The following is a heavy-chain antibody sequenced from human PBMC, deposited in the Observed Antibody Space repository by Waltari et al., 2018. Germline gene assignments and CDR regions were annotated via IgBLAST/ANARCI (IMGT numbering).Heavy chain of an antibody. D-gene: IGHD1-26*01. Sequence: EVQLLESGGGLVQPGGSLRLSCAASGFTFSSYAMSWVRQAPGKGLEWVSAISGSVGSTYYADSVKGRFTISRDNSKNTLYLQMNSLRAEDTAVYYCASAQVGATSYYFDYWGQGTLVTVSS. CDR1: GFTFSSYA. CDR3: ASAQVGATSYYFDY. J-gene: IGHJ4*02. CDR2: ISGSVGST. V-gene: IGHV3-23*01.